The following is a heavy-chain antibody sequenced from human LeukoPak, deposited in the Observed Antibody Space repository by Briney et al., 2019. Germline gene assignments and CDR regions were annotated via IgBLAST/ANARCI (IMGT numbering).Heavy chain of an antibody. J-gene: IGHJ4*02. Sequence: GASVKVSCKVSGYTLTELSMHWVRQAPGKGLEWMGGFDPEDGETIYAQKIQGRVTMTEDTSTDTAYMELNSLRAEDTAVYYCAKDRTSYYDFWSGPEGGLLDYWGQGTLVTVSS. V-gene: IGHV1-24*01. D-gene: IGHD3-3*01. CDR1: GYTLTELS. CDR3: AKDRTSYYDFWSGPEGGLLDY. CDR2: FDPEDGET.